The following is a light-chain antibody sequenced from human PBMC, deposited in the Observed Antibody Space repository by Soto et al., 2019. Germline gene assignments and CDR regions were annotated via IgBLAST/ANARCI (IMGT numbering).Light chain of an antibody. J-gene: IGKJ5*01. CDR3: QHINCYGT. V-gene: IGKV1-9*01. Sequence: DIQLTQSPSFLSASVGDRVTITCRASQGISSYLAWYQEKPGKAPKLLIYAASTLQSGVPSSFSGSGWAKEFPPTSSLQPQEDSATYCYQHINCYGTFGQGTRLENK. CDR1: QGISSY. CDR2: AAS.